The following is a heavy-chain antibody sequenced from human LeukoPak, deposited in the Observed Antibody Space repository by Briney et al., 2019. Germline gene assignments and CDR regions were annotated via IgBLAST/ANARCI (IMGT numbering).Heavy chain of an antibody. CDR3: ARGGGYYDSSGDRKDLSLLDY. J-gene: IGHJ4*02. Sequence: GGSLRLSCAASGFTFNLYSMNWVRQAPGKGLEWLSYISSTSTTIYYADSVKGRFTISRDKAKNSLYLQMNRVRADDTAVYYCARGGGYYDSSGDRKDLSLLDYWGQGTLVTVSS. CDR2: ISSTSTTI. V-gene: IGHV3-48*01. D-gene: IGHD3-22*01. CDR1: GFTFNLYS.